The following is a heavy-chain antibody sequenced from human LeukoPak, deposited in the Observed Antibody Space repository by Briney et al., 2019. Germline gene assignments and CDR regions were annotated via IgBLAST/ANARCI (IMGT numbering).Heavy chain of an antibody. J-gene: IGHJ4*02. V-gene: IGHV1-2*02. Sequence: ASVKVSCKASGYTFTGYYMHWVRQAPGQGLEWVGWINPKNGGSNYAQKFQGRVTMTRDRSISTAYMELSRLTSDDTAVYYCARDQTYYYDSSGYYHFDYWGQGTLVTVSS. D-gene: IGHD3-22*01. CDR2: INPKNGGS. CDR1: GYTFTGYY. CDR3: ARDQTYYYDSSGYYHFDY.